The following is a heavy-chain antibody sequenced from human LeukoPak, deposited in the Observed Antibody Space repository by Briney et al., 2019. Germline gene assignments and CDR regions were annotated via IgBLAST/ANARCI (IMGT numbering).Heavy chain of an antibody. CDR1: GYTLTELS. CDR3: ATNYGSGPLGWFDP. J-gene: IGHJ5*02. V-gene: IGHV1-24*01. D-gene: IGHD3-10*01. Sequence: PSVKVSCKVSGYTLTELSMHWVRQAPGKGLEWMGGFDPEDGETIYAQKFQGRVTMTEDTSTDTAYMELSSLRSEDTAVYYCATNYGSGPLGWFDPWGQGTLVTVSS. CDR2: FDPEDGET.